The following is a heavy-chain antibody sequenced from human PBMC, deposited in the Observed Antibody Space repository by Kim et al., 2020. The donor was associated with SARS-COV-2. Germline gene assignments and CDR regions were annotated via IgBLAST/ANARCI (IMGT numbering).Heavy chain of an antibody. CDR2: IYYSGST. CDR1: GGSISSSSYY. Sequence: SETLSLTCTVSGGSISSSSYYWGWIRQPPGKGLEWIGSIYYSGSTYYNPSLKSRVTISVDTSKNQFSLKLSSVTAADTAVYYCARQEERRAWGEYYFDYWGQGTLVTVSS. D-gene: IGHD3-16*01. V-gene: IGHV4-39*01. CDR3: ARQEERRAWGEYYFDY. J-gene: IGHJ4*02.